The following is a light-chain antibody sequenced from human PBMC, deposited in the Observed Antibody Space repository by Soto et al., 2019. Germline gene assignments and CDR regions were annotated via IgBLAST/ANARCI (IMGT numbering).Light chain of an antibody. CDR1: SSDVGAYNY. Sequence: QSALTQPPSASGSPGQSVTISSTGTSSDVGAYNYVSWYQQHAGKAPKLVIYEVTKRPSGVPDRFSGSKSANTASLTVSGLQAEDEADYYCSSFAPSNTWVFGGGTQLTVL. CDR2: EVT. V-gene: IGLV2-8*01. J-gene: IGLJ3*02. CDR3: SSFAPSNTWV.